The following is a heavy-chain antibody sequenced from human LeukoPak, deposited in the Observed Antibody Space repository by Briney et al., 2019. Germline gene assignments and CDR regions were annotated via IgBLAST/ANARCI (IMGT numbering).Heavy chain of an antibody. CDR1: GFTFSTYA. CDR3: ARDLTVTPKAY. D-gene: IGHD4-17*01. CDR2: LSGSGGST. Sequence: GGSLRLSCAASGFTFSTYAMSWVRRAPGKGLEWVSALSGSGGSTYYADSVKGRFTISRDNSKNTLYLQMNNLRAEDTAVYYCARDLTVTPKAYWGQGTLVTVSS. V-gene: IGHV3-23*01. J-gene: IGHJ4*02.